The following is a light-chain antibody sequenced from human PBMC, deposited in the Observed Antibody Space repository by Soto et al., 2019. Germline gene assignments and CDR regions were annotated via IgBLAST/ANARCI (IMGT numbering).Light chain of an antibody. V-gene: IGLV2-14*03. J-gene: IGLJ2*01. CDR1: SSAVGGYNF. Sequence: QSALTQPASVSGSPGQSSTISCTGTSSAVGGYNFVSWYQQHPGKAPKLMLYHVYDRPSGISHRFSGSRSGNTASLTISGRQAEDEAHYYCYSYTSSSTLGFGGVTKLTVL. CDR2: HVY. CDR3: YSYTSSSTLG.